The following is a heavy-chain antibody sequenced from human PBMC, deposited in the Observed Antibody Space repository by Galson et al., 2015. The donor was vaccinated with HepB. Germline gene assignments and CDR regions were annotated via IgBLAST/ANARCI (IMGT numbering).Heavy chain of an antibody. V-gene: IGHV5-51*01. J-gene: IGHJ5*01. D-gene: IGHD6-19*01. Sequence: QSGAEVKKPGESLKISCEGSGYRFSMYWIGWVRQMPGRGLEWMGSIYPGASETRYSPSFQGQVTISADKSISTAYLQWRSLRVSDTAIYYCARLALAGVDSWGQGTLVTVSS. CDR3: ARLALAGVDS. CDR2: IYPGASET. CDR1: GYRFSMYW.